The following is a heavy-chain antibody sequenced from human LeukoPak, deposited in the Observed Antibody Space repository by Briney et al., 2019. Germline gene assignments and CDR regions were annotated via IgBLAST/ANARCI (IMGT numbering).Heavy chain of an antibody. Sequence: PGGSLRLFCAASGFSSSTFGMHWARRAPGKGLEWVAVIWNDGSKKFYAESVKGRFTISRDNSQNTLYLQMNRLRAEDTAVYYCGRDSLGGDYWGQGTLVTVSS. CDR2: IWNDGSKK. CDR3: GRDSLGGDY. J-gene: IGHJ4*02. V-gene: IGHV3-33*08. D-gene: IGHD3-16*01. CDR1: GFSSSTFG.